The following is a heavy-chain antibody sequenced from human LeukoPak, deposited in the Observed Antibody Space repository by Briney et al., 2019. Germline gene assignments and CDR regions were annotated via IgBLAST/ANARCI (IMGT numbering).Heavy chain of an antibody. CDR3: ARDLPGEREPGTQFDY. CDR1: GYTFTSYG. CDR2: ISAYNGNT. J-gene: IGHJ4*02. D-gene: IGHD3-10*01. Sequence: GASVKVSCKASGYTFTSYGISWVRQAPGQGLEWMGWISAYNGNTNYAQKLQGRVTMTTDTSTSTAYMELRSLRSDDTAVYYCARDLPGEREPGTQFDYWGRGTLVTVSS. V-gene: IGHV1-18*01.